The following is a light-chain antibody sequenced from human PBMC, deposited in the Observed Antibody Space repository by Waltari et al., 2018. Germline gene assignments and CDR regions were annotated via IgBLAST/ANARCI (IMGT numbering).Light chain of an antibody. J-gene: IGKJ1*01. Sequence: DIVLTQSPATLSLSPGEGATLSCRASQSVSSQLVWYQQKRGQAPRLLIYDASNRATGIPARFSGSGSGTDFTLTISSLEPEDFAVYYCQQCNNSPPTFGQGTKVEI. CDR2: DAS. CDR1: QSVSSQ. CDR3: QQCNNSPPT. V-gene: IGKV3-11*01.